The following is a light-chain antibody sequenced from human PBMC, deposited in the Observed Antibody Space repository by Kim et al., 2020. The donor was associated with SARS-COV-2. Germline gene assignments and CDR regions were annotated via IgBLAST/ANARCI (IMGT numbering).Light chain of an antibody. Sequence: SPGERATLSCRASQSVSTSYLAWYQQKPGQAPRLLIYGASSRATGIPDRFSGSGSGTDFTLTISRLEPEDFAVYYCQQYGSSPLTFGGGTKVDIK. J-gene: IGKJ4*01. CDR2: GAS. CDR3: QQYGSSPLT. V-gene: IGKV3-20*01. CDR1: QSVSTSY.